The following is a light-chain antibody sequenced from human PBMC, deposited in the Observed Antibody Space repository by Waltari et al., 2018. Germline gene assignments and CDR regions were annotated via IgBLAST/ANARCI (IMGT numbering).Light chain of an antibody. CDR2: GAS. Sequence: ETVMTQSPATLSVSPGERATLSCRASQSLTTNLAWYQQNPGQAPRLLIYGASTRATGIPARFTGSGSGTEFTLTISSLQSEDSAVYYCQQYHHWPLYTFGQGTKLGIK. CDR1: QSLTTN. J-gene: IGKJ2*01. V-gene: IGKV3-15*01. CDR3: QQYHHWPLYT.